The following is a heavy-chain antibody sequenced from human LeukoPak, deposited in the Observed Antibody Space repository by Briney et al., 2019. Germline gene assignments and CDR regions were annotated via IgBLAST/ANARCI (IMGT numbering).Heavy chain of an antibody. D-gene: IGHD3-22*01. CDR2: INTNTGNP. CDR3: ARLTPGYDSSGYFSY. CDR1: EYTFTSYA. Sequence: ASVKVSCKASEYTFTSYAMNWVRQAPGQGLEWMGWINTNTGNPTYVQGFTGRFVFSLDTSVSTAYLQISSLKAEDTAVYYCARLTPGYDSSGYFSYWGQGTLVTVSS. V-gene: IGHV7-4-1*02. J-gene: IGHJ4*02.